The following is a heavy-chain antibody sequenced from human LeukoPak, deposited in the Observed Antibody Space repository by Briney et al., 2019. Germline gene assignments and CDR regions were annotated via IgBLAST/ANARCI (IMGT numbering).Heavy chain of an antibody. D-gene: IGHD5-18*01. CDR2: ISYDGSNK. CDR3: ARDPVTAMVTYYYYYGMDV. V-gene: IGHV3-30*04. CDR1: GFTFSSYA. Sequence: GRPLRLSCAAPGFTFSSYAMHWVRQAPGKGLDWVAVISYDGSNKYYADSVKGRFTISRDNSKNTLYLQMNSLRAEDTAVYYCARDPVTAMVTYYYYYGMDVWGQGTTVTVSS. J-gene: IGHJ6*02.